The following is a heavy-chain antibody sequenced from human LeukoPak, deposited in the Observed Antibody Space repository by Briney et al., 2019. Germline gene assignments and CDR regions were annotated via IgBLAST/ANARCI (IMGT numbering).Heavy chain of an antibody. J-gene: IGHJ4*02. D-gene: IGHD2-21*01. Sequence: PSETLSLTCTVSGGSISSYYWSWIRQPPGKGLEWIGYIYYSGSTNYNPSLKSRVTISVDTSKNRFSLKLSSVTAADTAVYYCASSGAYCGGDCYFDYWGQGTLVTVSS. V-gene: IGHV4-59*01. CDR2: IYYSGST. CDR1: GGSISSYY. CDR3: ASSGAYCGGDCYFDY.